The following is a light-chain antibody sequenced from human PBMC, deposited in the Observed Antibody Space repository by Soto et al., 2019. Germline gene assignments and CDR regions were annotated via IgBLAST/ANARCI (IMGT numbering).Light chain of an antibody. CDR3: SSYTSSSTVV. V-gene: IGLV2-14*01. Sequence: QSVLTQPASVSGSPGQSITISCTGTSSDVGGYKFVSWYQQHPGTAPKLMIYDVSNRPSGVSNRFSGSKSGNTASLTISGRQPEDEADYYCSSYTSSSTVVFGGGTKLTVL. CDR2: DVS. CDR1: SSDVGGYKF. J-gene: IGLJ2*01.